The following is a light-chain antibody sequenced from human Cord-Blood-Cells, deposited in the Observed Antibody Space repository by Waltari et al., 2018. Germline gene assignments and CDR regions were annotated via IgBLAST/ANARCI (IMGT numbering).Light chain of an antibody. CDR2: DVS. Sequence: QSALTQPASVSGSPGQAITISCTGTSSDVGGYNYVSWYQQHPGKAPKLMIYDVSNRPSVVSNRFSSSKSGNTASLTISGLQAEDGADYYCSSYTSSSTLVFGGGTKLTVL. J-gene: IGLJ2*01. CDR3: SSYTSSSTLV. CDR1: SSDVGGYNY. V-gene: IGLV2-14*01.